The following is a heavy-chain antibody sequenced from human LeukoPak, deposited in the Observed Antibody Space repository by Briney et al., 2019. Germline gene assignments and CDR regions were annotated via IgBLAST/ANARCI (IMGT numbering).Heavy chain of an antibody. V-gene: IGHV1-2*04. CDR2: INPNSGGT. J-gene: IGHJ4*02. Sequence: APVKVSCKASGYTFTGYYMHWVRQAPGQGLEWMGWINPNSGGTNYAQEFQGWVTMTRDTSISTAYMELSRLRFDDTAVYYCARDDGAGFDYWGQGTLVTVSS. CDR1: GYTFTGYY. CDR3: ARDDGAGFDY. D-gene: IGHD3-10*01.